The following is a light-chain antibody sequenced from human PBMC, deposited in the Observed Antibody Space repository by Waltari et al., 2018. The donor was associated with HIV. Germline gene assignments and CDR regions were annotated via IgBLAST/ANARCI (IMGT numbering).Light chain of an antibody. CDR2: QDD. V-gene: IGLV3-1*01. J-gene: IGLJ1*01. CDR3: QAWDSGTGV. CDR1: NLDAKY. Sequence: SYELTQPPSVSVSPGQAATLTCSGDNLDAKYVCWYQQKPGRSPVLVIYQDDKRLSGIPDRFSGSNSGNTATLTISGTQTMDEADYYCQAWDSGTGVFGTGTTVTVL.